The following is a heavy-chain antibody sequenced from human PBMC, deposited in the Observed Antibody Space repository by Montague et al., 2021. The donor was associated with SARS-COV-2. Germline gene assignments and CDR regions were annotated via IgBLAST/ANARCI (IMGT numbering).Heavy chain of an antibody. CDR1: GGSISSSSYY. V-gene: IGHV4-39*07. CDR3: ARVGRQQLVRLSGMDV. CDR2: IYYSGST. Sequence: SETLSLTCTVSGGSISSSSYYWGWLRQPPGKGLEWIGSIYYSGSTYYXPSLKSRVTISVDTSKNQFSLKLSSVTAADTAVYYCARVGRQQLVRLSGMDVWGQGTTVTVS. D-gene: IGHD6-13*01. J-gene: IGHJ6*02.